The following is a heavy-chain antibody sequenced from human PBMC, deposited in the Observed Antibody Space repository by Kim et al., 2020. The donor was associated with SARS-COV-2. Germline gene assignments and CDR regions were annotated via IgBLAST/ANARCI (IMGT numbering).Heavy chain of an antibody. D-gene: IGHD2-21*01. J-gene: IGHJ4*02. CDR3: AKTSVGHSPGVDY. Sequence: DASVKGRSTITRDNTKNTLYMKMNRLEPEYTAVYYCAKTSVGHSPGVDYWGQGLLVTVSS. V-gene: IGHV3-23*01.